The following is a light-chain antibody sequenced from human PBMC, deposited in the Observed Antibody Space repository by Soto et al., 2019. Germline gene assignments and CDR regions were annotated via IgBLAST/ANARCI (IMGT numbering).Light chain of an antibody. Sequence: ETVMTQSPGTLSLCPGERATLSSMASQSVSSHVAWYQQKPGQATRLLIYDTSTRAADIPARFSGSGSGTDFTLTISSLQSEDFAVYYCQQYNHWRSISFGQGTRLEI. V-gene: IGKV3-15*01. CDR3: QQYNHWRSIS. J-gene: IGKJ5*01. CDR1: QSVSSH. CDR2: DTS.